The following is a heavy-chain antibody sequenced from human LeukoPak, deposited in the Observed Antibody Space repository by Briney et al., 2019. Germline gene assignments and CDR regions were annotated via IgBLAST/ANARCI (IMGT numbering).Heavy chain of an antibody. Sequence: GASVKVSCKASGGTFTSNAITWVRQAPGQGLEWMGRIILIFGITDYAQKFQGRVTITADKSTSTAYMEFSSLRSEDTAVYYCASGRMTTETTYCFDPWGQGTLITVSS. CDR2: IILIFGIT. J-gene: IGHJ5*02. CDR1: GGTFTSNA. V-gene: IGHV1-69*04. D-gene: IGHD4-11*01. CDR3: ASGRMTTETTYCFDP.